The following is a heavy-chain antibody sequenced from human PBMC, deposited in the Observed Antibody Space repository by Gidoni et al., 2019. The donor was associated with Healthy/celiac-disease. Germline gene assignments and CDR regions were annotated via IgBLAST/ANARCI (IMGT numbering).Heavy chain of an antibody. Sequence: SCAASGFTFSDYYMSWIRQAPGKGLEWVSYISSSGSTIYYADSVKGRFTISWDNAKNSLYLQMNSLRAEDTAVYYCAREGFESAVAVGGGFDYWGQGTLVTVSS. CDR1: GFTFSDYY. CDR3: AREGFESAVAVGGGFDY. CDR2: ISSSGSTI. J-gene: IGHJ4*02. V-gene: IGHV3-11*01. D-gene: IGHD6-19*01.